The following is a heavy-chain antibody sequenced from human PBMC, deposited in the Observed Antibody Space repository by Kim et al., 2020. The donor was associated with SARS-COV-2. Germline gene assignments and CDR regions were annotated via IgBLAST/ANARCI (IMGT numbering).Heavy chain of an antibody. D-gene: IGHD3-10*01. CDR3: ARHSAGGDYFDY. V-gene: IGHV4-59*08. J-gene: IGHJ4*02. Sequence: YNPSLKSRVTISVDTSKKQFSLKLSSVTAADTAVYYWARHSAGGDYFDYWGQGTLVTVSS.